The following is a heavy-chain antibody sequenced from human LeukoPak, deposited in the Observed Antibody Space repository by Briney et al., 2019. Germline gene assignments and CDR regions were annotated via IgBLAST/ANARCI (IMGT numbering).Heavy chain of an antibody. D-gene: IGHD6-19*01. V-gene: IGHV3-30*02. CDR2: IRYDGSNK. J-gene: IGHJ4*02. Sequence: GGSLRLSCAASGFTFSRNGMHWVRQAPGKGLEWVAFIRYDGSNKYYADSVKGRFTISRDNSKNTLYLQMNSLRAEDTAVYYCAASIAVAGQDDYWGQGTLVTVSS. CDR1: GFTFSRNG. CDR3: AASIAVAGQDDY.